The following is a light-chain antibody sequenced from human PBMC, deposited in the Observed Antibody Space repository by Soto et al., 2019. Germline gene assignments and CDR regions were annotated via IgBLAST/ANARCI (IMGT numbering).Light chain of an antibody. CDR3: QPSYGTPMCT. V-gene: IGKV1-39*01. CDR1: QSINTY. J-gene: IGKJ2*02. Sequence: DIQMTQSPSSLSASVGDRVTSTCRASQSINTYLNWYQQKPGKAPNLLIYAASNLQSGVPSRFSGSGSGTDFTLTIITLQSEDIATYYCQPSYGTPMCTFGPGTKLEIK. CDR2: AAS.